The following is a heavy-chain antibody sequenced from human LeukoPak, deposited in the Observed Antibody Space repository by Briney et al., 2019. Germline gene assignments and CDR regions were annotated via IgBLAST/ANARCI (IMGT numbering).Heavy chain of an antibody. Sequence: HTGGSLRLSCVASGFTFSNYAMSWVRQAPGKGLDWVSSISGSGGSTYYADSVKGRFTISRDNSKNTLYLQMSGLRVEDTAVYYCAKDLTSVPYWGQGTLVTVSS. CDR2: ISGSGGST. J-gene: IGHJ4*02. D-gene: IGHD6-19*01. CDR1: GFTFSNYA. CDR3: AKDLTSVPY. V-gene: IGHV3-23*01.